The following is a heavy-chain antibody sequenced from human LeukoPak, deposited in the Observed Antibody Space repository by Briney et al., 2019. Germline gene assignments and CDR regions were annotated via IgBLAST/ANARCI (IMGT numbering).Heavy chain of an antibody. D-gene: IGHD3-9*01. CDR1: GFTFSSYS. CDR3: AREGGLYDILTGYPYYFDY. V-gene: IGHV3-21*01. CDR2: ISSSSSYI. J-gene: IGHJ4*02. Sequence: KPGGSLRLSCAASGFTFSSYSMNWVRQAPGKGLEWVSSISSSSSYIYYADSVKGRFTISRDNGKNSLYLQMNSLRAEDTAVYYCAREGGLYDILTGYPYYFDYWGQGTLVTVSS.